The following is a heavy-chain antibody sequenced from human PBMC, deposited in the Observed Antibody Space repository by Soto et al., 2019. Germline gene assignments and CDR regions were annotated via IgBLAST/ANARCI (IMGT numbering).Heavy chain of an antibody. J-gene: IGHJ4*02. CDR3: ARLVATGGVDQFDY. V-gene: IGHV3-7*05. D-gene: IGHD2-8*02. CDR1: GVAFGSYW. Sequence: GGSLRHSCAASGVAFGSYWMTWVRQATGKGLEWLGNIKEDGTEKYQVDSVKGRFTMSRDNAKKSLFLQMNSLTAEDTAVYYCARLVATGGVDQFDYWGQGTLVTV. CDR2: IKEDGTEK.